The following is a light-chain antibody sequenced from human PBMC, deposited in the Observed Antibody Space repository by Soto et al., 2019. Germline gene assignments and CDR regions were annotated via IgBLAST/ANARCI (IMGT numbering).Light chain of an antibody. V-gene: IGKV3-20*01. CDR3: QQYGSSRPT. CDR1: QSFRSTY. Sequence: EIVLTQSPGTLSLSPGERATLSCRASQSFRSTYLAWYQQKPGQAPRLLIYGASSRATGIPDRFSGSGSGTDFTLTISRLEPEDFAVYYCQQYGSSRPTFGQGTKVDIK. J-gene: IGKJ1*01. CDR2: GAS.